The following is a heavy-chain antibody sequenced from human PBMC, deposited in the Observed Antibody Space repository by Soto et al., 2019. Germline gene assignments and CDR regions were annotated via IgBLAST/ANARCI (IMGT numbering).Heavy chain of an antibody. CDR3: AHTREPGDYYDSSGYYYSDY. CDR2: IYWDDDK. V-gene: IGHV2-5*02. J-gene: IGHJ4*02. CDR1: GFSLSTSGVG. Sequence: QITLKESGPPLVKPTQTLTLTCTFSGFSLSTSGVGVGWIRQPPGKALEWLALIYWDDDKRYSPSLKSRLTITKDTSKNQVVLTMTNMDPVDTATYYCAHTREPGDYYDSSGYYYSDYWGQGTLVTVSS. D-gene: IGHD3-22*01.